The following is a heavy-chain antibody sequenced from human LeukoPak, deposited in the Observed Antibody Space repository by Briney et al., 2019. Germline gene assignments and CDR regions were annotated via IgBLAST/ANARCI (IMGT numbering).Heavy chain of an antibody. CDR2: ISSSGSYI. CDR3: ARKDRLGYSYGQGPFDF. V-gene: IGHV3-21*01. D-gene: IGHD5-18*01. J-gene: IGHJ4*02. Sequence: PGGSLRLSCAASGFTFSSYWMSWVRQAPGKGLEWVSSISSSGSYIYYADSVKGRFTISRDNAKNSLYLQMNSLRAEDTAVYYCARKDRLGYSYGQGPFDFWGQGTLVTVSS. CDR1: GFTFSSYW.